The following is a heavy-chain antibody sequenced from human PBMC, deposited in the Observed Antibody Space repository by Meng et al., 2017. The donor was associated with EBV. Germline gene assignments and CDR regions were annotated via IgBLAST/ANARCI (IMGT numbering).Heavy chain of an antibody. CDR1: GLSLSTLGLG. J-gene: IGHJ4*02. D-gene: IGHD6-6*01. CDR2: IYWDDNK. CDR3: AHIIAARAFDY. V-gene: IGHV2-5*02. Sequence: IHLKQCGPTLVKPTQTLTLTGTFSGLSLSTLGLGGGWNRQHPGKAREWLALIYWDDNKRYSPSLKSTLTVTQDTTKHQVVLTTTNMDPVDANTYYGAHIIAARAFDYWGQGTLVTVSS.